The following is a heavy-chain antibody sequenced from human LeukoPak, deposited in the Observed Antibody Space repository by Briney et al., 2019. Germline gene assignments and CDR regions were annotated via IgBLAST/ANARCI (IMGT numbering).Heavy chain of an antibody. V-gene: IGHV3-33*06. Sequence: PGGSLRLSCAASGFTFSSYGMHWVRQAPGKGLEWVAVIWYNGNNKYYADSGKGRFTISRDNSENTLYLQMNSLRAEDTAVYYCAKDTDGYNLSVDFWGQGTLVTVSS. CDR2: IWYNGNNK. CDR3: AKDTDGYNLSVDF. CDR1: GFTFSSYG. J-gene: IGHJ4*02. D-gene: IGHD5-24*01.